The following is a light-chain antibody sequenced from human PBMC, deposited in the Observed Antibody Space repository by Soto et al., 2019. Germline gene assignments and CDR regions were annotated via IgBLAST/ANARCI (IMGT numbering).Light chain of an antibody. Sequence: QSALTQPASVSGSPGQSITISCTGTDSDVGSYDLVSWYQQHPGEAPKFMIYEVNKRPSGVSNRFSGSKSGNTASLTISGLQAEDEADYYCCSYAGASTYVFGTGTKVTVL. CDR3: CSYAGASTYV. CDR1: DSDVGSYDL. J-gene: IGLJ1*01. CDR2: EVN. V-gene: IGLV2-23*02.